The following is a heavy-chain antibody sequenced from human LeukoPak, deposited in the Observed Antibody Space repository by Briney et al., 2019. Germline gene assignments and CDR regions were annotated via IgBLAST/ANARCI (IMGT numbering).Heavy chain of an antibody. CDR1: GGSISSYY. J-gene: IGHJ4*02. V-gene: IGHV4-4*07. Sequence: SETLSLTCTVSGGSISSYYWSWIRQPAGKGLEWIGRIYSTGSTKYSPSLESRLTMSLDTSKDQFFLKLTSVTAADTAVYYCARGVVVAGLRYYFDSWGQGSLVSVSS. CDR2: IYSTGST. CDR3: ARGVVVAGLRYYFDS. D-gene: IGHD6-19*01.